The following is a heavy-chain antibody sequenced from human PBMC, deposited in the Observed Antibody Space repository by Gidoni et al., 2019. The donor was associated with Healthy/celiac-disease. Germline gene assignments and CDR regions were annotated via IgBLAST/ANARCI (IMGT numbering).Heavy chain of an antibody. CDR2: IIPIFGTA. V-gene: IGHV1-69*06. D-gene: IGHD3-9*01. J-gene: IGHJ6*03. Sequence: QVQLVQSGAEVKKPGSSVKVSCKASGGTFSSYAISWVRQAPGQGLEWMGGIIPIFGTANYAQKFQGRVTITADKSTSTAYMELSSLRSEDTAVYYCARDVVDTIFKSGTYYYYYMDVWGKGTTVTVSS. CDR3: ARDVVDTIFKSGTYYYYYMDV. CDR1: GGTFSSYA.